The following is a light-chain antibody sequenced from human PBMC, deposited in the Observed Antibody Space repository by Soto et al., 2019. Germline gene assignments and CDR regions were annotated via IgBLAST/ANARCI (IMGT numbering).Light chain of an antibody. CDR1: SSDVGGYNY. V-gene: IGLV2-11*01. Sequence: QSALTQPRSVSGSPGQSVTISCTGTSSDVGGYNYVSWYQQHPGKAPKFMIYDVSKRPSGVPDRFSGSKSGNTASLTISGLQAEDEADYYCCSSAGSYSYVFGTGTKLTVL. CDR2: DVS. J-gene: IGLJ1*01. CDR3: CSSAGSYSYV.